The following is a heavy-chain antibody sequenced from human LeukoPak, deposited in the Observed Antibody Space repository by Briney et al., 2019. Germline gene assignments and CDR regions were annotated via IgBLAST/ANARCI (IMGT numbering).Heavy chain of an antibody. CDR1: GFTFSNAW. CDR2: IKSKTDGGTI. J-gene: IGHJ4*02. CDR3: TTHLIVGANPFDY. V-gene: IGHV3-15*01. D-gene: IGHD1-26*01. Sequence: GGSLRLSCAASGFTFSNAWMSWVRQAPGKGLEWVGRIKSKTDGGTIDYAAPVKGRFTISRDDSKNTLYLQMNSLKTEDTAVYYCTTHLIVGANPFDYWGQGTLVTVSS.